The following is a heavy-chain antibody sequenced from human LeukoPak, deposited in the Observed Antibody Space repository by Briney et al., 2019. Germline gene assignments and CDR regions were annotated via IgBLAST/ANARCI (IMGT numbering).Heavy chain of an antibody. D-gene: IGHD1-26*01. Sequence: SETLSLTCAVYGGSFSGYYWSWIRQPPGKGLEWIGEINHSGSTNYNPSLKSRVTISVDTSKNQFSLKLSSVTAADTAVYYCARGVSGSYLHNDYWAREPWSPSPQ. CDR2: INHSGST. CDR3: ARGVSGSYLHNDY. V-gene: IGHV4-34*01. J-gene: IGHJ4*02. CDR1: GGSFSGYY.